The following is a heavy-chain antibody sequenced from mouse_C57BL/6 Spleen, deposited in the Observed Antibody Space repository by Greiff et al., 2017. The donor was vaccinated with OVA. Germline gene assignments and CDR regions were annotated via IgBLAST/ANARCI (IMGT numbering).Heavy chain of an antibody. CDR3: ARRDYGSSYYWYFDV. Sequence: DVHLVESGGGLVQPGGSLSLSCAASGFTFTDYYMSWVRQPPGKALEWLGFIRNKANGYTTEYSASVKGRFTISRDNSQSILYLQMNALRAEDSATYYCARRDYGSSYYWYFDVWGTGTTVTVSS. V-gene: IGHV7-3*01. J-gene: IGHJ1*03. D-gene: IGHD1-1*01. CDR1: GFTFTDYY. CDR2: IRNKANGYTT.